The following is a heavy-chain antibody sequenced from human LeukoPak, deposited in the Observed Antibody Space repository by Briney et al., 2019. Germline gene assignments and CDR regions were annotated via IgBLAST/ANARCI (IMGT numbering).Heavy chain of an antibody. J-gene: IGHJ4*02. CDR2: INPNSGGT. Sequence: ASVKVSCKASGYTFTGYYMHWVRQAPGQGLEWMGWINPNSGGTNYAQKFQGRVTMTRDTSISTAYMELSRLRSDDTAVYYCARAESKRYHGLLWFRELFFDYWGQGTLVTVSS. CDR1: GYTFTGYY. V-gene: IGHV1-2*02. CDR3: ARAESKRYHGLLWFRELFFDY. D-gene: IGHD3-10*01.